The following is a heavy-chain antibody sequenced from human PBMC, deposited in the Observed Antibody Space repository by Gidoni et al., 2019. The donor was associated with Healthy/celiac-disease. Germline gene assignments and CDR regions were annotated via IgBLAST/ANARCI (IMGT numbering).Heavy chain of an antibody. CDR1: GYTFTGYY. V-gene: IGHV1-2*02. Sequence: QVQLAQSGAEAKKPGASVKVSCKASGYTFTGYYMHWVRQAPGQGLEWMGWINPNSGGTNYAQKFQGRVTMTRDTSISTAYMELSRLRSDDTAVYYCASLPLSAMAPLDAFDIWGQGTMVTVSS. D-gene: IGHD5-18*01. CDR2: INPNSGGT. CDR3: ASLPLSAMAPLDAFDI. J-gene: IGHJ3*02.